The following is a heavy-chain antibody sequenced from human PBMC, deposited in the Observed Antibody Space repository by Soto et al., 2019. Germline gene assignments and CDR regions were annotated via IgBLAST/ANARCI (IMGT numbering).Heavy chain of an antibody. D-gene: IGHD3-3*01. CDR1: GGSISSSSYY. CDR3: ARHLRGWSWFDP. Sequence: QLQLQESGPGLVKPSETLSLTCTVSGGSISSSSYYWGWIRQPPGKGLEWIGSIYYSGSTYYNPSLKSRVTISVDTSKNQFSLKLSSVTAADTAVYYCARHLRGWSWFDPWGQGTLVTVSS. CDR2: IYYSGST. J-gene: IGHJ5*02. V-gene: IGHV4-39*01.